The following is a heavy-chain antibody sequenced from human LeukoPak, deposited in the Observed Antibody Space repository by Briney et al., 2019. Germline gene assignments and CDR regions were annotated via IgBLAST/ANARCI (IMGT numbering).Heavy chain of an antibody. V-gene: IGHV1-3*01. CDR2: INAGNGDT. CDR3: ARGGRWFGEMLWAFDI. CDR1: GYTFSSCA. D-gene: IGHD3-10*01. J-gene: IGHJ3*02. Sequence: ASVKVSCKGSGYTFSSCAMHWVRQAPGQRLEWMGWINAGNGDTKYSQKFQGRVTITRDTSASTAYMELSSLRSEDTAVYYCARGGRWFGEMLWAFDIWGQGTMVTVSS.